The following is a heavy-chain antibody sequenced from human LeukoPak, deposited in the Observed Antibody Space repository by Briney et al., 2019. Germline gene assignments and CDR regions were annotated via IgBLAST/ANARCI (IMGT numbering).Heavy chain of an antibody. CDR3: ARDPLGSRGYFDY. CDR1: AFTFSSYS. J-gene: IGHJ4*02. D-gene: IGHD2-15*01. V-gene: IGHV3-21*01. CDR2: ISSSSSYI. Sequence: AGGSLRLSCAASAFTFSSYSMNWVRQAPGKGLEWVSSISSSSSYIYYADSVKGRFTISRDNAKNSLYLQMNSLRAEDTAVYYCARDPLGSRGYFDYWGQGTLVTVSS.